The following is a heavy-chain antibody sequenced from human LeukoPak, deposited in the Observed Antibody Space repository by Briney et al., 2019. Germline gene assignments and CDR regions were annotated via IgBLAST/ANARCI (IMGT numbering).Heavy chain of an antibody. D-gene: IGHD3-9*01. Sequence: ASVKVSCKASGYTFTSYAMHWVRQAPGQRLEWMGWINAGNGNTKYSQKFQGRVTITRDTSASTAYMELSSLRSEDTAVYYCARGKRYFDYFYDYWGQGTLVTVSS. V-gene: IGHV1-3*01. J-gene: IGHJ4*02. CDR1: GYTFTSYA. CDR3: ARGKRYFDYFYDY. CDR2: INAGNGNT.